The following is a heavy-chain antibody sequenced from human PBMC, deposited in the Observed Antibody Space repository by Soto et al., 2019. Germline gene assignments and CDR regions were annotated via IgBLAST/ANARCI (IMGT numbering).Heavy chain of an antibody. CDR1: GFTVSSNY. J-gene: IGHJ6*02. Sequence: GGSLRLSCAAPGFTVSSNYMSWVRQAPGKGLEWVSVIYSGGSTYYADSVKGRFTISRDNSKNTLYLQMNSLRAEDTAVYYCARVQVTMVRGQLHYYYGMDVWGQGTTVTVSS. D-gene: IGHD3-10*01. V-gene: IGHV3-53*01. CDR2: IYSGGST. CDR3: ARVQVTMVRGQLHYYYGMDV.